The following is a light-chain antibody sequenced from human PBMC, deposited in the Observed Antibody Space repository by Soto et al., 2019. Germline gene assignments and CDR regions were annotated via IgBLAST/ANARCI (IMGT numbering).Light chain of an antibody. CDR1: QVITND. CDR2: AAS. V-gene: IGKV1-17*01. Sequence: IQMTQSPSSLSASVGDRLSITCRASQVITNDLGWYQQKPGKAPKRLIYAASTWQSGVPSRFSGSGSGTEFTLTISSPQPEDFATYYCQQLNSYPPFFGGGTKVDIK. J-gene: IGKJ4*01. CDR3: QQLNSYPPF.